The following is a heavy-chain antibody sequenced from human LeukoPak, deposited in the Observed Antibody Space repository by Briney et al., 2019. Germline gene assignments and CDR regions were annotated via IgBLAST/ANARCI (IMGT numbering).Heavy chain of an antibody. CDR1: GFTFSSYV. CDR3: AKAHITMIVVA. Sequence: GGSLRLSCAASGFTFSSYVMHWVRQAPGKGLEWVAIISYDGSNEYYTDSVKGRFTISRDNSKNTLYLQMNSLRAEDTAVYYCAKAHITMIVVAWGQGTLVTVSS. CDR2: ISYDGSNE. J-gene: IGHJ4*02. D-gene: IGHD3-22*01. V-gene: IGHV3-30*04.